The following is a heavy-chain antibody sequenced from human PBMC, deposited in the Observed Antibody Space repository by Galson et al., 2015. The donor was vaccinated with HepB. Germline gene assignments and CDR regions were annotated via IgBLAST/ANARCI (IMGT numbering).Heavy chain of an antibody. V-gene: IGHV3-48*02. CDR2: ISSSSSTI. CDR1: GFTFSYYN. D-gene: IGHD5-12*01. Sequence: SLRLSCAASGFTFSYYNMDWVRQAPGKGLEWVSYISSSSSTIYYAESVKGRFTISRDNANNSLYLQMNSLGDEDTAVYYCARDNMVAGAVDIWGQGTMVTVSS. J-gene: IGHJ3*02. CDR3: ARDNMVAGAVDI.